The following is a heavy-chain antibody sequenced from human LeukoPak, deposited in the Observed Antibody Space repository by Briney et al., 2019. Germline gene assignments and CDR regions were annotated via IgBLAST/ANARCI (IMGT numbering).Heavy chain of an antibody. J-gene: IGHJ4*02. CDR3: ARARQIRSVRSGGGSYYNY. Sequence: SETLSLTCAVYGGSFSGYYWSWIRQPPGKGLEWIGEINHSGSTNYNPSLKSRVTISVDTSKNQFSLKLSSVTAADTAVYYCARARQIRSVRSGGGSYYNYWGQGTLVTVSS. CDR1: GGSFSGYY. CDR2: INHSGST. V-gene: IGHV4-34*01. D-gene: IGHD1-26*01.